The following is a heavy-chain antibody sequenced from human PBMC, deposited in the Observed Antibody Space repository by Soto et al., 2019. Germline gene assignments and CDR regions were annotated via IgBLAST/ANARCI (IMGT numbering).Heavy chain of an antibody. Sequence: GGSLRLSCSASGFTFSSFAMYWVRQAPGKGLDYVADISNNGATTYYADSVKDRFIISRDNSKSTLYLQMTSLREEDTGVFYCVKDKGATIKKVTMDVWGQGATVTVSS. CDR3: VKDKGATIKKVTMDV. V-gene: IGHV3-64D*08. CDR1: GFTFSSFA. CDR2: ISNNGATT. J-gene: IGHJ6*02. D-gene: IGHD2-21*02.